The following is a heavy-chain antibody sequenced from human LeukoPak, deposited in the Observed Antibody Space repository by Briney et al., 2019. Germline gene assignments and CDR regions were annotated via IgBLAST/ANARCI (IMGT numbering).Heavy chain of an antibody. Sequence: SETLSLTCAVSGGSFSGYYWSWIRQPPGKGLEWSGEINHSGSTNYNPSLKSRVTISVDTSKNQFSLKLSSVTAADTAVYYCARFSRFTGYNWFDPWGQGTLVTVSS. J-gene: IGHJ5*02. CDR3: ARFSRFTGYNWFDP. CDR1: GGSFSGYY. D-gene: IGHD3-3*01. V-gene: IGHV4-34*01. CDR2: INHSGST.